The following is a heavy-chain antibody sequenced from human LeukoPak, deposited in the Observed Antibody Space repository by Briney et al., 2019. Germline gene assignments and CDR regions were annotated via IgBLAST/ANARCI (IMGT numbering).Heavy chain of an antibody. D-gene: IGHD6-19*01. J-gene: IGHJ4*02. Sequence: SETLSLTCTVSGGSISSYYWSWIRQPAGKGLEWIGRIYTSGSTNYNPSLKSRVTMSVDTSKNQFSLKLSSVTAADTAVYYCARDRYSSVWYVDGLDYWGQGNLVTVSS. CDR2: IYTSGST. V-gene: IGHV4-4*07. CDR1: GGSISSYY. CDR3: ARDRYSSVWYVDGLDY.